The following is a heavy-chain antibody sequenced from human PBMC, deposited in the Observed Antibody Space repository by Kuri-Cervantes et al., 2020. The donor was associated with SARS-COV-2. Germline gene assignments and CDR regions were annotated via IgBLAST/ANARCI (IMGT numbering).Heavy chain of an antibody. CDR3: ARDRGSGYGMDV. D-gene: IGHD6-19*01. CDR2: INSDESST. Sequence: SCKASGFTFSSYWMHWVRQAPGQGLVWVSRINSDESSTSYADTVKGRFTISRDNAKNTLYLQMNSLRAEDTAEYYCARDRGSGYGMDVWGQGTTVTVSS. CDR1: GFTFSSYW. J-gene: IGHJ6*02. V-gene: IGHV3-74*01.